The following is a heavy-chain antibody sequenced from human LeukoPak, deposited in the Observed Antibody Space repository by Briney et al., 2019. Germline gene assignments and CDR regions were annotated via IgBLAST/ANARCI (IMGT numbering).Heavy chain of an antibody. Sequence: SETLSLTCGVSGGSINITNYRSWVRQAPGKVVELIGEISLGGTTNYFLSLRSRVAMSLNSANNQFSLSLTSVTAANTAVYCCTRESNPFCLFAYWGQGVLVTVSS. CDR2: ISLGGTT. J-gene: IGHJ4*02. V-gene: IGHV4-4*01. CDR1: GGSINITNY. CDR3: TRESNPFCLFAY. D-gene: IGHD3-3*01.